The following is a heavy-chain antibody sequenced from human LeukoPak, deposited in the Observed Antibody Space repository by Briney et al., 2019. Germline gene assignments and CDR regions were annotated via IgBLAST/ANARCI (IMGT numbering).Heavy chain of an antibody. V-gene: IGHV4-59*01. CDR1: GGSISSYY. D-gene: IGHD3-22*01. J-gene: IGHJ4*02. CDR3: AREYYYDSSGYYHPFDY. Sequence: SETLSLTCTVSGGSISSYYWSWIRQPPGKGLEWIGYIYYSGSTNYNPSLKSRVTISVDTSKNQFSLKLSSVTAADTAVYYCAREYYYDSSGYYHPFDYWGQGTLVTVSS. CDR2: IYYSGST.